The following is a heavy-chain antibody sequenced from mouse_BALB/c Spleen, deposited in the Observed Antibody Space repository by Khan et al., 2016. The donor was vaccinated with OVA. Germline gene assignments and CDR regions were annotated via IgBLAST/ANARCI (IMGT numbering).Heavy chain of an antibody. CDR1: GYTFTSYW. J-gene: IGHJ3*01. V-gene: IGHV1-7*01. CDR3: ARYYDYD. Sequence: QVQLQQSGAELAKPGASVKMSCKASGYTFTSYWMHWVKQRPGQGLEWIGYINPSTGYTEYNQKFKDKATLTADKSSSTAYMQLSSRTAEDSAVYDCARYYDYDWGQGTLVTVSA. CDR2: INPSTGYT. D-gene: IGHD2-4*01.